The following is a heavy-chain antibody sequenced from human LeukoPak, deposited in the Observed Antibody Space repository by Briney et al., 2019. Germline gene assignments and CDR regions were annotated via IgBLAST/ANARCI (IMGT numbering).Heavy chain of an antibody. D-gene: IGHD6-25*01. CDR1: GGSLSAYY. V-gene: IGHV4-34*01. CDR2: IYHSGST. Sequence: SETLSLTCAVYGGSLSAYYWTWIRQPPGKGLEWIGSIYHSGSTYYNPSLKSRVTISVDTSKNQFSLKLSSVTAADTAVYYCAREQRPTPALIDYWGQGTLVTVSS. J-gene: IGHJ4*02. CDR3: AREQRPTPALIDY.